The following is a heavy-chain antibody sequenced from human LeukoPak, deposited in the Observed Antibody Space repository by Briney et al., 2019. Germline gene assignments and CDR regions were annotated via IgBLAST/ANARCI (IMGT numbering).Heavy chain of an antibody. CDR1: GGTFSSYA. Sequence: SVKVSCKASGGTFSSYAISWVRQAPGQGLEWMGGIIPIFGTANYAQKFQGRVTITADESTSTAYMELSSLRSEDTAVYYCAKMVRGVITEYYYYYMDVWGKGTTVTVSS. V-gene: IGHV1-69*13. J-gene: IGHJ6*03. D-gene: IGHD3-10*01. CDR2: IIPIFGTA. CDR3: AKMVRGVITEYYYYYMDV.